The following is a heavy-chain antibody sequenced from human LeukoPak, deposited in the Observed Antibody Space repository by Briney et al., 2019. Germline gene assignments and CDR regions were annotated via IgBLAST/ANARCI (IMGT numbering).Heavy chain of an antibody. CDR2: INPYSGDT. CDR1: GYTFTGYH. V-gene: IGHV1-2*06. Sequence: ASVKVSCTASGYTFTGYHIHWVRQAPGQGLEWMGRINPYSGDTNFAQKFQGRGSMTRDTSITTAYMDLSSLTPDDTAVYFCARDQGSLTRSWYTGYWGQGTQVTVSS. CDR3: ARDQGSLTRSWYTGY. J-gene: IGHJ4*02. D-gene: IGHD6-13*01.